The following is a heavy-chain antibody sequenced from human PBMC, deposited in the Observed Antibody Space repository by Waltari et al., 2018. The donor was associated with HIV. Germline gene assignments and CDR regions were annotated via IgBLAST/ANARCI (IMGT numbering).Heavy chain of an antibody. CDR2: ISHSGKT. J-gene: IGHJ4*02. D-gene: IGHD1-7*01. CDR3: ARLMSTTRFDS. CDR1: GYSITSAHY. Sequence: QVQLQESGPGLVKPSEPLSLTCRVSGYSITSAHYWGWIRQPPGKGLQWIGSISHSGKTYYDPTLKSRINISRDTSKNLFSLELTSVTAADTAVYYCARLMSTTRFDSWGQGTLVSVSS. V-gene: IGHV4-38-2*01.